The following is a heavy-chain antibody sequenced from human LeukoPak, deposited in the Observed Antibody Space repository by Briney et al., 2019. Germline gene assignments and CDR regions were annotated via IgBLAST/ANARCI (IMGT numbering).Heavy chain of an antibody. CDR2: SHYSGIT. Sequence: SETLSLTRTVSGGSISSYYWSWIRQPPGKGLEWIGYSHYSGITNYNPSLKGRVTISVDTSKNQFSLKLSSVTAADTAVYYCARVKKYSSSSGTNYFHMDVWGKGTTVTVSS. J-gene: IGHJ6*03. D-gene: IGHD6-6*01. V-gene: IGHV4-59*01. CDR3: ARVKKYSSSSGTNYFHMDV. CDR1: GGSISSYY.